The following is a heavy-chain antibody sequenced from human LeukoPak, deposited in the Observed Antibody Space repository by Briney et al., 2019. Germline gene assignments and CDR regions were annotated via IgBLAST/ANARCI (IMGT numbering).Heavy chain of an antibody. CDR2: ISWNSGSI. Sequence: GRSLRLSCAASGFIFDDYAMHWVRQAPGKGLEWVSGISWNSGSIVYADSVKGRFTISRDNAKNSLYLQMNSLRAEDMALYYCAKGGYCSSTSCYSDYWGQGTLVTVSS. J-gene: IGHJ4*02. D-gene: IGHD2-2*01. V-gene: IGHV3-9*03. CDR3: AKGGYCSSTSCYSDY. CDR1: GFIFDDYA.